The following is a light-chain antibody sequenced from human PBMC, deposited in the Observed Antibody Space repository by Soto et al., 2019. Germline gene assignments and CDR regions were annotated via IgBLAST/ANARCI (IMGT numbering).Light chain of an antibody. V-gene: IGLV1-40*01. CDR2: GNS. Sequence: QSVLTQPPSVSGAPGQRVTISCTGSSSNIGAGYDVHWYQQLPGTAPKLLIYGNSNRPSGVPDRFSGSKSGTSASLAITGLEAEDEADYYCQSYDSSRRVVFGGGPKLTVL. J-gene: IGLJ2*01. CDR3: QSYDSSRRVV. CDR1: SSNIGAGYD.